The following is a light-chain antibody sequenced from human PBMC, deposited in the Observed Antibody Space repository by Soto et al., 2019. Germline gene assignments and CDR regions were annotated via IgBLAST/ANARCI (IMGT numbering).Light chain of an antibody. CDR2: AAS. V-gene: IGKV1-39*01. CDR3: QQSYSSPYT. CDR1: QSISTY. Sequence: DIRMTQSPSSLSASVGDRVTISCRASQSISTYLNWYRQKPGKAPELLIYAASSLQSGVPSRFSGSGSGTDFTLTISSLQPEDFSTYFCQQSYSSPYTFGQGTKLEIK. J-gene: IGKJ2*01.